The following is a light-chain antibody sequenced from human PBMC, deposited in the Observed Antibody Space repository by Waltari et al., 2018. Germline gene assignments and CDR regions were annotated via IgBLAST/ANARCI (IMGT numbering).Light chain of an antibody. CDR2: DTS. J-gene: IGKJ4*01. Sequence: ENVLTPSPSTLSLSPRERATLPCSASQTGRATYLAWYQQKPGQAPTLVIHDTSSRATGIPDRFSGSGSGTDFSLTISSLEPEDFAVYYCQQYDSSPLTFGGGTKVETK. CDR3: QQYDSSPLT. CDR1: QTGRATY. V-gene: IGKV3-20*01.